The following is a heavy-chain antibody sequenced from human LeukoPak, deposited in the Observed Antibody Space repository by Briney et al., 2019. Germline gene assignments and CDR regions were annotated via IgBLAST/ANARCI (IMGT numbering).Heavy chain of an antibody. CDR1: GFTFSDYY. CDR2: ISTSGSDI. CDR3: ARAVPMARGVNYYDY. J-gene: IGHJ4*02. V-gene: IGHV3-11*04. D-gene: IGHD3-10*01. Sequence: GGSLRLSCAASGFTFSDYYMSWIRQAPGKGLEWVSYISTSGSDIFYADSVKGRFTISRENARNSLYLQMNSLRAGDTAVYYCARAVPMARGVNYYDYWGQGTLVTVSS.